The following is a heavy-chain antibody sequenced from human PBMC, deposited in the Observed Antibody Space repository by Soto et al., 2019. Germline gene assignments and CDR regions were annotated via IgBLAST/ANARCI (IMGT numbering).Heavy chain of an antibody. J-gene: IGHJ6*02. D-gene: IGHD6-13*01. Sequence: GGSLRLSCAASGFTFSSYAMHWVRQAPGKGLEWVAVISYDGSNKYYADSVKGRFTISRDNSKNTLYLQMNSLRAEDTAVYYCARDPYSEQQLAIYYYYGMDVWGQGTTVTVSS. CDR3: ARDPYSEQQLAIYYYYGMDV. CDR2: ISYDGSNK. V-gene: IGHV3-30-3*01. CDR1: GFTFSSYA.